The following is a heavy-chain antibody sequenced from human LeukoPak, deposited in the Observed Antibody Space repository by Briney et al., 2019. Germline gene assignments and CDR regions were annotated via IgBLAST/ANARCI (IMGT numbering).Heavy chain of an antibody. D-gene: IGHD3-10*01. V-gene: IGHV4-4*07. CDR3: ARGPGVRGGTPYYYYYMDV. Sequence: PSETLSLTCTVSGGSISSYYWSWIRQPAGKGLEWIGRIYTSGSTNYNPSLKSRVTMSVDTSKNQFSLKLSSVTAADTAVYYCARGPGVRGGTPYYYYYMDVWGKGTTVTISS. CDR2: IYTSGST. CDR1: GGSISSYY. J-gene: IGHJ6*03.